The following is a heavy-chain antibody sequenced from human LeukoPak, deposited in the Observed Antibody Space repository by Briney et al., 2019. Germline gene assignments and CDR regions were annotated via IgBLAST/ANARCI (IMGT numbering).Heavy chain of an antibody. Sequence: SETLSLTCSVSGGSISSYYWSWIRQPPGEGLEWMGCIYHSGSGNYNPSLRSRVTMSVDTSKNQFSLKLSSVTAADTAVYYCARCPMYYYDSSDYRPIYGMDVWGQGITVTVSS. CDR2: IYHSGSG. V-gene: IGHV4-59*01. J-gene: IGHJ6*02. CDR1: GGSISSYY. CDR3: ARCPMYYYDSSDYRPIYGMDV. D-gene: IGHD3-22*01.